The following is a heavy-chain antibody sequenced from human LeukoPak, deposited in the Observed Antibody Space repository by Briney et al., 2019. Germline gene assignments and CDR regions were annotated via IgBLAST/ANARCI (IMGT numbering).Heavy chain of an antibody. V-gene: IGHV3-23*01. CDR2: ISGSGGST. D-gene: IGHD6-25*01. J-gene: IGHJ4*02. CDR1: GFTFSSYA. CDR3: AKLSTPARYYFDY. Sequence: PGGSLRLSCAASGFTFSSYAMSWVRQAPGKGLERVSAISGSGGSTYYADSVKGRFTISRDNSKNTLYLQMNSLRAEDTAVYYCAKLSTPARYYFDYWGQGTLVTVSS.